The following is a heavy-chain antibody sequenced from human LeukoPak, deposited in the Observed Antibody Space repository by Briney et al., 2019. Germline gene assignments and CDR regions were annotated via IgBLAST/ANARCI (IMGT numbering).Heavy chain of an antibody. V-gene: IGHV4-34*01. CDR2: INHRGST. D-gene: IGHD3-10*01. CDR1: GGSFSGYY. CDR3: ARGFHYYGSGSYYPGWFDP. J-gene: IGHJ5*02. Sequence: SETPSLTCAVYGGSFSGYYWSWIRQPPGKGLEWIGEINHRGSTNYNPSLKSRVTISVDTSKNQFSLKLSSVTAADTAVYYCARGFHYYGSGSYYPGWFDPWGQGTLVTVSS.